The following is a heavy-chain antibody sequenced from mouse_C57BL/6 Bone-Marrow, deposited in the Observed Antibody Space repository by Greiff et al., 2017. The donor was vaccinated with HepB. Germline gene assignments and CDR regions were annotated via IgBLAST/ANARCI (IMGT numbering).Heavy chain of an antibody. D-gene: IGHD2-4*01. CDR3: ARGYDYDDGSDY. CDR1: GYTFTDYY. J-gene: IGHJ2*01. CDR2: INPNNGGT. Sequence: EVQLQQSGPELVKPGASVKISCKASGYTFTDYYMNWVKQSHGKSLEWIGDINPNNGGTSYNQKFKGKATLTVDKSSSTAYMELRSLTSEDSAVYYCARGYDYDDGSDYWGQGTTLTVSS. V-gene: IGHV1-26*01.